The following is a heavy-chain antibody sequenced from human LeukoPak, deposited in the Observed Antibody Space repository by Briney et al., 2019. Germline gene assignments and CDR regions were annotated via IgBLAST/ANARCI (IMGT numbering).Heavy chain of an antibody. CDR2: INSDGYSI. V-gene: IGHV3-74*01. CDR1: GFTFSSYW. J-gene: IGHJ4*02. Sequence: GGSLRLPCAASGFTFSSYWMHWVRQAPGKGLVWLSRINSDGYSISYADSVKGRFTISRDNAKNTLYLQMNTLRAEDTAMYYCARAIAVAGTDSWGQGTLVTVSS. CDR3: ARAIAVAGTDS. D-gene: IGHD6-19*01.